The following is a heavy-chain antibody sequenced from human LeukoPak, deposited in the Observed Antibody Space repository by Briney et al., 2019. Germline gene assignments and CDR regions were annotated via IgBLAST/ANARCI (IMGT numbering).Heavy chain of an antibody. CDR2: IYSGDST. Sequence: GGSLRLSCAASGFTFSSYGMHWVRQAPGEGLEWVSVIYSGDSTYYADSVKGRFTISRDNSKNTLYLQMNSLRAEDTAVYYCAKSKFYYYYYYMDVWGKGTTVTVSS. J-gene: IGHJ6*03. V-gene: IGHV3-NL1*01. CDR3: AKSKFYYYYYYMDV. CDR1: GFTFSSYG.